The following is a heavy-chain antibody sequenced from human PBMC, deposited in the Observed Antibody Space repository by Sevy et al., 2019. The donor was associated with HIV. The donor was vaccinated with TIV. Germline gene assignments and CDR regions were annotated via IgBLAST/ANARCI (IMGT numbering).Heavy chain of an antibody. V-gene: IGHV1-18*01. Sequence: ASVKVSCKGSGYPFTSFGISWVRQAPGQGLEWMGWINTNNGNANCAQKYQGRVTMTRDTSTSTAYMELRSLRSDDTAVYYCAKDRGYCSGGSCYIQVWGQGTLVTVSS. CDR3: AKDRGYCSGGSCYIQV. CDR1: GYPFTSFG. J-gene: IGHJ1*01. D-gene: IGHD2-15*01. CDR2: INTNNGNA.